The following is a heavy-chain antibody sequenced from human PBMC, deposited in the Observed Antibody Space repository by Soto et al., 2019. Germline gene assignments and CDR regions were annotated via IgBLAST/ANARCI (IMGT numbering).Heavy chain of an antibody. V-gene: IGHV1-18*01. D-gene: IGHD1-1*01. Sequence: ASVKVSCKASGYTFTSYGISWVRQAPGQGLEWMGWISAYNGNTNYAQKLQGSVTMTTDTSTSTAYMELRSLRSDDTAVYYCARDLRTGNYYGMDVWGQGTTVTVSS. CDR2: ISAYNGNT. CDR1: GYTFTSYG. J-gene: IGHJ6*02. CDR3: ARDLRTGNYYGMDV.